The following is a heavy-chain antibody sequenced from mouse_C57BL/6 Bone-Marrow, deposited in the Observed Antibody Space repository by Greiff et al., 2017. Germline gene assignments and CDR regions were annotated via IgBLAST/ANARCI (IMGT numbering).Heavy chain of an antibody. Sequence: QVQLQQSGAELVRPGASVTLSCKASGYTFTDYEMHWVKQTPVHGLEWIGAIDPETGGTAYNQKFKGKAILTADKSSSTAYMELRSLTSEDSAVYYCTRPSYYGRYYFDYWGQGTTLTVSS. CDR3: TRPSYYGRYYFDY. CDR1: GYTFTDYE. V-gene: IGHV1-15*01. D-gene: IGHD1-1*01. J-gene: IGHJ2*01. CDR2: IDPETGGT.